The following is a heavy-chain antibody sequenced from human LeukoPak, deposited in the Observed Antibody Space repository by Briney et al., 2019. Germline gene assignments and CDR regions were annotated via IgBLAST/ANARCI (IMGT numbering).Heavy chain of an antibody. V-gene: IGHV3-23*01. D-gene: IGHD3-22*01. J-gene: IGHJ4*02. Sequence: PGGSLRLSCAASGFTFSNYAVSWVRQAPGKGLESVSAISGSGGSTYYADSVKGRFTISRDNSKNTLYLQMNSLRAEDTAVYYCAKGSSGYTHFDYWGQGTLVTVSS. CDR2: ISGSGGST. CDR1: GFTFSNYA. CDR3: AKGSSGYTHFDY.